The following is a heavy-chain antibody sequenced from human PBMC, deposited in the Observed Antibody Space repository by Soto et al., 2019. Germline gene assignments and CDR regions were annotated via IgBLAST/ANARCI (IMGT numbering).Heavy chain of an antibody. CDR2: IYYSGST. D-gene: IGHD2-2*01. Sequence: PSETLSLTCTVCGGSISSGDYYWSWIRQPPGKGLEWIGYIYYSGSTYYNPSLKSRVTISVDTSKNQFSLKLSSVTAADTAVYYCAGILGYCSSTSRYHPWGQGTLVTVSS. V-gene: IGHV4-30-4*01. J-gene: IGHJ5*02. CDR1: GGSISSGDYY. CDR3: AGILGYCSSTSRYHP.